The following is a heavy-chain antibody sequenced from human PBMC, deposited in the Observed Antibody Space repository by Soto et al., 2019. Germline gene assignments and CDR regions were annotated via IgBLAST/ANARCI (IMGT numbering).Heavy chain of an antibody. CDR3: ARRYGYSFDY. CDR2: INHSGST. CDR1: GGSFSGYY. D-gene: IGHD1-1*01. J-gene: IGHJ4*02. Sequence: PSETLSLTCAAYGGSFSGYYWTWIRQPPGTGLEWIGEINHSGSTNYNPSLKSRVTISVDTSKNQFSLKLTSVTAADTAVYYCARRYGYSFDYWGQGTLVTVSS. V-gene: IGHV4-34*01.